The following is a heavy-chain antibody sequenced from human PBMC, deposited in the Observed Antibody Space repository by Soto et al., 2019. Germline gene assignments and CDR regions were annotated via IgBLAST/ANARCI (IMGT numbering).Heavy chain of an antibody. J-gene: IGHJ4*02. V-gene: IGHV3-74*01. D-gene: IGHD1-26*01. CDR2: INSDGSST. Sequence: GGSLRLSCAASGFTFSSYWMYWVRQAPGKGLVWVSRINSDGSSTTYADSVKGRFTISRDNAKNTLYLQMNSLRAEDTAVYYCARALVWSGSYHAFDYWGQGTLVTVSS. CDR3: ARALVWSGSYHAFDY. CDR1: GFTFSSYW.